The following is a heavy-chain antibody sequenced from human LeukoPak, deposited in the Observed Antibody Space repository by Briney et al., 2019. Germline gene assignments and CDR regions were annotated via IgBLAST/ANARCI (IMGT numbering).Heavy chain of an antibody. CDR1: GGSFSGYY. Sequence: SSETLSLTCAVYGGSFSGYYWSWIRQPPGKGLEWIGEINHSGSTNYNPSLKSRVTISVDTSKNQFSLKLSSVTAADTAVYYCARVDGSYLGIDYWGQGTLVTVSS. CDR2: INHSGST. J-gene: IGHJ4*02. D-gene: IGHD1-26*01. CDR3: ARVDGSYLGIDY. V-gene: IGHV4-34*01.